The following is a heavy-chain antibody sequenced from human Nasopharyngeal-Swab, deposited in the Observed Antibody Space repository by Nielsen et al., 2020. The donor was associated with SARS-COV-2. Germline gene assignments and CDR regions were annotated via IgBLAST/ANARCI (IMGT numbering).Heavy chain of an antibody. Sequence: SLKIYCAASGFTCDDYAMHWVRQAPGKGLEWVSGVSWNSGSIGYADSVKGRFTISRDNAKTSLYLQMNSLRAEDTALYYCAKDIGRSAPGTGAFDIWSHGTMVTFSS. D-gene: IGHD1-1*01. CDR2: VSWNSGSI. J-gene: IGHJ3*02. V-gene: IGHV3-9*01. CDR3: AKDIGRSAPGTGAFDI. CDR1: GFTCDDYA.